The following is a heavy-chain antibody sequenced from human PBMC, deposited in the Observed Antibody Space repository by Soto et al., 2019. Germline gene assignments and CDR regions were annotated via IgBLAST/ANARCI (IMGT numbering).Heavy chain of an antibody. CDR2: ISSSSSYI. Sequence: GGSLRLSCAASGFTFSSYSMNWVRQAPGKGLEWVSSISSSSSYIYYADSVKGRFTISRDNAKNSLYLQMNSLRAEDTAVYYCARDLYCSGGSCYSGAFDYWGQGTLVTVS. CDR3: ARDLYCSGGSCYSGAFDY. V-gene: IGHV3-21*01. CDR1: GFTFSSYS. D-gene: IGHD2-15*01. J-gene: IGHJ4*02.